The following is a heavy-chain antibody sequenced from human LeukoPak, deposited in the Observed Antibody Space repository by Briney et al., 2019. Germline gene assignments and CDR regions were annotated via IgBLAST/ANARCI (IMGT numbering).Heavy chain of an antibody. CDR1: GFTFSSYS. J-gene: IGHJ4*02. Sequence: GGSLRLSCAASGFTFSSYSMHWIRQAPGKGLVWVSRINTDGSTTTYADSVKGRFTISRDNAKNTLYLQMNSLRAEDTAVYYCVRDLAGFHDYWGQGTLVTVSS. CDR3: VRDLAGFHDY. CDR2: INTDGSTT. V-gene: IGHV3-74*01.